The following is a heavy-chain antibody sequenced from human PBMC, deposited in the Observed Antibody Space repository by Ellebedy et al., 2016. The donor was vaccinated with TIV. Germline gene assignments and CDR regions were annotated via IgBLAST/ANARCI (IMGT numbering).Heavy chain of an antibody. D-gene: IGHD5-12*01. V-gene: IGHV1-2*02. CDR3: TRAPPMVAMDF. CDR2: INPNSGGT. J-gene: IGHJ4*02. Sequence: AASVKVSCKTSGYTFTAYYIHWVRQAPGQGLEWMGWINPNSGGTDYAQKFQGRVTMTRDKSISTAYMELSRLRYDDTAEYYCTRAPPMVAMDFWGQGTLVTVSS. CDR1: GYTFTAYY.